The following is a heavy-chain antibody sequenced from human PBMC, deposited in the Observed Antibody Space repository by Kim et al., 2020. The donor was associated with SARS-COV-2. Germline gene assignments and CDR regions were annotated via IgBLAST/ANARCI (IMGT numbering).Heavy chain of an antibody. CDR1: GGTFSSYA. CDR2: IIPIFGTA. D-gene: IGHD1-1*01. V-gene: IGHV1-69*13. Sequence: SVKVSCKASGGTFSSYAISWVRQAPGQGLEWMGGIIPIFGTANYAQKFQGRVTITADESTSTAYMELSSLRSEDTAVYYCARGGPGAERGKFDYWGQGTLVTVSS. J-gene: IGHJ4*02. CDR3: ARGGPGAERGKFDY.